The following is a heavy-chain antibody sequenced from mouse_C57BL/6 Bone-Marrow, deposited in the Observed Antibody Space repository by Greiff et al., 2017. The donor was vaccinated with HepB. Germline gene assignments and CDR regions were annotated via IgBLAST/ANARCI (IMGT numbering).Heavy chain of an antibody. J-gene: IGHJ1*03. CDR2: SRNKANDYTT. CDR3: ARDDPGYFDV. CDR1: GFTFSDFY. V-gene: IGHV7-1*01. Sequence: EVQGVESGGGLVQSGRSLRLSCATSGFTFSDFYMEWVRQAPGKGLEWIAASRNKANDYTTEYSASVKGRFIVSRDTSQSILYLQMNALRAEDTAIYYCARDDPGYFDVWGTGTTVTVSS.